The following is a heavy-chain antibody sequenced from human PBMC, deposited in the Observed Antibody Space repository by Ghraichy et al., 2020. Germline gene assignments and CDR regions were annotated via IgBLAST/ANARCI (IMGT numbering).Heavy chain of an antibody. CDR2: IDSSSSYI. CDR1: GFTFISYS. V-gene: IGHV3-21*01. CDR3: ARDPGYCSGGHCYYDAFDI. J-gene: IGHJ3*02. Sequence: GEFLRLSCPASGFTFISYSMHWVRQAPGKGLEWVSSIDSSSSYIYYADSVQGRFTVSRDNAKNSLYLQMNSLRAEDTAVYYCARDPGYCSGGHCYYDAFDIWGQGTMVTVSS. D-gene: IGHD2-15*01.